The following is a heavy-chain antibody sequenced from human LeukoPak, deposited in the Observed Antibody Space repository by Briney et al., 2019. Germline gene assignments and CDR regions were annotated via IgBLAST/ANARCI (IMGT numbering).Heavy chain of an antibody. V-gene: IGHV3-7*01. CDR1: GFTFSSYW. Sequence: PGGSLRLSCAASGFTFSSYWMSWVRQAPGKGLEWVANIKQDGSEKYYVDSVKGRFTISRDNAKNSLYLQMNSLRAEDTAVYYCAREYSSGWQNWFDPWGQGTLVTVSS. CDR2: IKQDGSEK. CDR3: AREYSSGWQNWFDP. D-gene: IGHD6-19*01. J-gene: IGHJ5*02.